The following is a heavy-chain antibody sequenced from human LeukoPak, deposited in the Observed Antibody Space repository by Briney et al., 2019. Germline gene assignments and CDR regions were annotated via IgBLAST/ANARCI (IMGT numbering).Heavy chain of an antibody. CDR3: AKVPSLTDNYVYFQH. CDR2: ISGSGGST. Sequence: GGSLRLSCAASGFTFSSYAMSWVRQAPGKGLEWVSAISGSGGSTYYADSVKGRFTISRDNSKNTLYLQMNSLRAEDTAVYYRAKVPSLTDNYVYFQHWGQGTLVTVSS. CDR1: GFTFSSYA. D-gene: IGHD4-11*01. J-gene: IGHJ1*01. V-gene: IGHV3-23*01.